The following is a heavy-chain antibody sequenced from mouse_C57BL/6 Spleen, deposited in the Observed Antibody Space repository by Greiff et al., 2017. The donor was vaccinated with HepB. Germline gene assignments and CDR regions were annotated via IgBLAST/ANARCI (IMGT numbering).Heavy chain of an antibody. J-gene: IGHJ4*01. D-gene: IGHD1-1*01. CDR1: GFTFSDYG. Sequence: EVKLVESGGGLVKPGGSLKLSCAASGFTFSDYGMHWVRQAPEKGLEWVAYISSGSSTIYYADTVKGRFTISRDNAKNPLFLQMTSLRSEDTAMSYLARGYGSSYHAMDYLGQGTSVTVSS. V-gene: IGHV5-17*01. CDR3: ARGYGSSYHAMDY. CDR2: ISSGSSTI.